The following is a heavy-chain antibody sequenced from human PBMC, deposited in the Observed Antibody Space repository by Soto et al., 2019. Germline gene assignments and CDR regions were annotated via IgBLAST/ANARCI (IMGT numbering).Heavy chain of an antibody. CDR3: GKVLVGATGHTDSDS. Sequence: SETLTLTCTVSGGSIYRSGYYWGWIRQPPGRGLEWIGNIDYNGVTYSNPSLKSRVTISRDTSKNQFSLKLTSVTAADTALYYCGKVLVGATGHTDSDSWGPGTLVTVSS. CDR1: GGSIYRSGYY. J-gene: IGHJ4*02. D-gene: IGHD2-15*01. CDR2: IDYNGVT. V-gene: IGHV4-39*01.